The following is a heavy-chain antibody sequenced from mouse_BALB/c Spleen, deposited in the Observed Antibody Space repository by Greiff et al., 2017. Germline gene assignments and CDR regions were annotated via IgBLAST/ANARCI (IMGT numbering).Heavy chain of an antibody. CDR2: ISDGGSYT. D-gene: IGHD2-3*01. CDR1: GFTFSDYY. J-gene: IGHJ4*01. CDR3: ARAVYDYYAMDY. Sequence: EVKLMESGGGLVKPGGSLKLSCAASGFTFSDYYMYWVRQTPEKRLEWVATISDGGSYTYYPDSVKGRFTISRDNAKNNLYLQMSSLKSEDTAMYYCARAVYDYYAMDYWGQGTSVTVSS. V-gene: IGHV5-4*02.